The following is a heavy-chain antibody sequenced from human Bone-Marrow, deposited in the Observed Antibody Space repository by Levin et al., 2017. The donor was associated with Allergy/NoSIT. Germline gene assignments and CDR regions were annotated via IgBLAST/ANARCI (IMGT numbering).Heavy chain of an antibody. V-gene: IGHV3-73*01. CDR1: GFSFSGSP. J-gene: IGHJ4*02. CDR2: IRSRANNYAT. Sequence: GESLKISCEVSGFSFSGSPMSWVRQAPGRGLEWIGHIRSRANNYATAYSASVKGRFVISREDAKSTAYLQMNNVKTADTAMYYFSRMDSSGYYRAYWGRGTLVTVSS. CDR3: SRMDSSGYYRAY. D-gene: IGHD3-3*01.